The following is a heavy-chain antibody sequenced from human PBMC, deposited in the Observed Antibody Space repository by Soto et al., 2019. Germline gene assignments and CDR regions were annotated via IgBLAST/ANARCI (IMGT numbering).Heavy chain of an antibody. CDR2: IYSGGST. CDR1: GFTVSSNY. V-gene: IGHV3-53*01. CDR3: ARANIVGAPGLYY. J-gene: IGHJ4*02. Sequence: GGSLRRACAASGFTVSSNYMSWVRQAPGKGLEWVSVIYSGGSTYYADSVKGRFTISRDNSKNTLYLQMNSLRAEDTAVYYCARANIVGAPGLYYWGQGTLVTFSS. D-gene: IGHD1-26*01.